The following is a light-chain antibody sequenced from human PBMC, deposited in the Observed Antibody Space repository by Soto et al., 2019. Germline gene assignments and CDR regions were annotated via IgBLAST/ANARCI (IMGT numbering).Light chain of an antibody. CDR1: SSDVGGYNF. J-gene: IGLJ2*01. V-gene: IGLV2-14*01. CDR2: EVS. Sequence: QSALTQPASVSGSPGQSITISCTGMSSDVGGYNFVSWYQQHPGKAPKLMIYEVSYRPSGVSNRFSGSKSGNTASLTISGLQAEDEADYYCSSYTSDNIVIFGGGTKLTVL. CDR3: SSYTSDNIVI.